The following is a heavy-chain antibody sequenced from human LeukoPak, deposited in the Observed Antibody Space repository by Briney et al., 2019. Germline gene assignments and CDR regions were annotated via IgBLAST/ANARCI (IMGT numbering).Heavy chain of an antibody. Sequence: GGSLRLSCAASGFTFSSYEMNWVRQAPGKGLEWVANIKQDGSEKYYVDSVKGRFTISRDNAKNSVYLQMNSLRAEDTAVYYCARDQWDIVVLPAAFNFDYWGQGTLVTVSS. CDR1: GFTFSSYE. CDR2: IKQDGSEK. CDR3: ARDQWDIVVLPAAFNFDY. D-gene: IGHD2-2*01. V-gene: IGHV3-7*01. J-gene: IGHJ4*02.